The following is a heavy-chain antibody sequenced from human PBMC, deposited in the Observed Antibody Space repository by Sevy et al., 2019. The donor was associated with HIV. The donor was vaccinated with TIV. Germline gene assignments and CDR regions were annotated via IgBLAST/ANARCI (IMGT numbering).Heavy chain of an antibody. J-gene: IGHJ4*02. Sequence: SETLSLTCTVSGGSISSGGYYWSWIRQHPGKGLEWLGYIYYSGSTYYNPSLKSRVTISVDTSKNQFSLKLSSVTAADTAVYYCARDSPQGYCSGGSCYTFFDYWGQGTLVTVSS. V-gene: IGHV4-31*03. CDR1: GGSISSGGYY. CDR3: ARDSPQGYCSGGSCYTFFDY. CDR2: IYYSGST. D-gene: IGHD2-15*01.